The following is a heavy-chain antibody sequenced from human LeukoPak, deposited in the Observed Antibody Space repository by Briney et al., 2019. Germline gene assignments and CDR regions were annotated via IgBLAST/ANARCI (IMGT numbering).Heavy chain of an antibody. CDR3: ARVGIVVVSDY. Sequence: GGSLRLSCAASGFTFSSYVMNWVRQAPGKGLEWVSYISSSGSTIYYADSVKGRFTISRDNAKNSLYLQMNSLRAEDTAVYYCARVGIVVVSDYWGQGTLVTVSS. V-gene: IGHV3-48*03. CDR2: ISSSGSTI. D-gene: IGHD3-22*01. J-gene: IGHJ4*02. CDR1: GFTFSSYV.